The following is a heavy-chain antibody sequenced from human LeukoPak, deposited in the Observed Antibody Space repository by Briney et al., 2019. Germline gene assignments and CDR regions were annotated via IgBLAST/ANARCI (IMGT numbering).Heavy chain of an antibody. CDR1: GFTFSSFA. J-gene: IGHJ4*02. CDR2: ISGSGGST. D-gene: IGHD2-2*01. CDR3: AKDLRVVPAAIPDY. Sequence: PGGSLRLSCAASGFTFSSFAMSWVRQAPGKGLEWVSAISGSGGSTYYADSVKGRFTISRDNSKNTLFLQMNSLRAEDTAVYYCAKDLRVVPAAIPDYWGQGTLVTVSS. V-gene: IGHV3-23*01.